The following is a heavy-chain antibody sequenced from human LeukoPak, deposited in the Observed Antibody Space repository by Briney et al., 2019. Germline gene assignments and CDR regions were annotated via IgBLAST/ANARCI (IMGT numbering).Heavy chain of an antibody. Sequence: SETLSLTCTVSGGSISSSGYYWGWIRQPPGKGLEWIGSIYYSGSTYYNPSLKSRVTISVDTSKNQFSLKLSSVTAADTAVYYCALGSSGWPPFDYWGQGTLVTVSS. J-gene: IGHJ4*02. CDR2: IYYSGST. CDR3: ALGSSGWPPFDY. CDR1: GGSISSSGYY. V-gene: IGHV4-39*07. D-gene: IGHD6-19*01.